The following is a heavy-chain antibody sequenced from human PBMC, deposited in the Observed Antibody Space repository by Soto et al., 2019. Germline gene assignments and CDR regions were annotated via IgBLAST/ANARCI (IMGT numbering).Heavy chain of an antibody. J-gene: IGHJ4*02. D-gene: IGHD4-17*01. CDR2: INPSGGST. CDR1: GYTFTSHY. CDR3: AREVMTTVLTLPDFDY. Sequence: QVQLVQSGAEVKKPGASVKVSCKASGYTFTSHYMYWVRQAPGQGLEWMGVINPSGGSTSYAQKFQGRLTMTRDTSTSTVYLELSSLRSEDTAVYYYAREVMTTVLTLPDFDYWGQGTLVTVSS. V-gene: IGHV1-46*01.